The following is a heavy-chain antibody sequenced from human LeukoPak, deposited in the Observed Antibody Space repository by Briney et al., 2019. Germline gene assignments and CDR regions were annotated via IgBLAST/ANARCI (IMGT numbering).Heavy chain of an antibody. CDR3: ARALAGSAVAGTSTA. CDR1: GFTFSSYS. CDR2: ISSSSSYI. V-gene: IGHV3-21*01. J-gene: IGHJ5*02. Sequence: PGGSLRLSCAASGFTFSSYSMNWVRQAPGKGLEWVSSISSSSSYICYADSVKGRFTISRDNAKNSLYLQMNSLRAEDTAVYYCARALAGSAVAGTSTAWGQGTLVTVSS. D-gene: IGHD6-19*01.